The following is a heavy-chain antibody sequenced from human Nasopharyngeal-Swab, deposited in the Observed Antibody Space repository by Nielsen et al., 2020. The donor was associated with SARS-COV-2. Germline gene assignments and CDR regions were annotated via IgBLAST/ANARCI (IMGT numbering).Heavy chain of an antibody. CDR2: IYDSGTT. V-gene: IGHV4-59*12. CDR3: ARCFCPWKAAARWYYMDV. Sequence: RQAPGKGLEWIGYIYDSGTTSYNPSLKSRVTISGGTSENQFSLKLTSVTAADTAVYYCARCFCPWKAAARWYYMDVWGKGTTVTVSS. J-gene: IGHJ6*03. D-gene: IGHD6-13*01.